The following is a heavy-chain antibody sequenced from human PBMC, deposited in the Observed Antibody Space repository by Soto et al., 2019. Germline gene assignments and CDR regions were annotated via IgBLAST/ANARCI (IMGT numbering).Heavy chain of an antibody. D-gene: IGHD3-3*01. Sequence: SGPTLVNPTETLTPTCTVSGFSLSNARMGVSWIRQPPGKALEWLAHIFSNDEKSYSTSLKSRLTISKDTSKSQVVLTMTNMDPVDTATYYCAQEYYDFWSGYYLPGWGQGTLVTVSS. V-gene: IGHV2-26*01. CDR3: AQEYYDFWSGYYLPG. CDR2: IFSNDEK. CDR1: GFSLSNARMG. J-gene: IGHJ4*02.